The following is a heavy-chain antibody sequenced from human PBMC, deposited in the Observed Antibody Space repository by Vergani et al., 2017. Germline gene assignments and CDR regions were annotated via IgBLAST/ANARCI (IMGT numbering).Heavy chain of an antibody. J-gene: IGHJ5*02. D-gene: IGHD2-2*02. CDR1: GGSISSSSYY. Sequence: QLQLQESGPGLVKPSETLSLTCTVPGGSISSSSYYWGWIRQPPGKGLEWIGSIYYSGSTYYNPSLKSRVTISVDTSKNQFSLKLSSVTAADTAVYSCARHHCCCTSCYRSDWFDPWGQGTLVTVSS. V-gene: IGHV4-39*01. CDR3: ARHHCCCTSCYRSDWFDP. CDR2: IYYSGST.